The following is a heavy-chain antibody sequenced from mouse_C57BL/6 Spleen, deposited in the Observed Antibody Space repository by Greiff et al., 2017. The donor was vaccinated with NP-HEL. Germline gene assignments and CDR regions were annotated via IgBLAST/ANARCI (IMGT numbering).Heavy chain of an antibody. Sequence: EVQRVESGPELVKPGASVKISCKASGYSFTGYFMNWVKQSHGKSLEWIGRINPYNGDTFYNQKFKGKATLTVDKSSSTAHMELLSLTSEDFAVYYCARYYYGSSYDYAMDYWGQGTSVTVSS. D-gene: IGHD1-1*01. CDR1: GYSFTGYF. V-gene: IGHV1-37*01. J-gene: IGHJ4*01. CDR3: ARYYYGSSYDYAMDY. CDR2: INPYNGDT.